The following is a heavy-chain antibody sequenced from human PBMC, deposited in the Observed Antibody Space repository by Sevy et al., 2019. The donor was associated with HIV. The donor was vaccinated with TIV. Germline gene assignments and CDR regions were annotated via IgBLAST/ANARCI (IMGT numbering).Heavy chain of an antibody. CDR1: GFTFSSYW. D-gene: IGHD3-10*01. J-gene: IGHJ3*02. Sequence: GGSLRLSCAASGFTFSSYWMHWVRQAPGKGLVWVSRINSDGSSTSYAHSVKGRFTISRDNAKNTLYLQMNSLRAEDTAVYYCAREGVLLWFGDWGSDAFDIWGQGTMVTVSS. V-gene: IGHV3-74*01. CDR3: AREGVLLWFGDWGSDAFDI. CDR2: INSDGSST.